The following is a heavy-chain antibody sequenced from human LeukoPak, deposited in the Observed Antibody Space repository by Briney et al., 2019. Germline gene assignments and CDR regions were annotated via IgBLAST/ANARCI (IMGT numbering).Heavy chain of an antibody. CDR1: GGTFSSYA. D-gene: IGHD1-1*01. CDR3: ARKLRRVAFDI. CDR2: IIPIFGTA. J-gene: IGHJ3*02. Sequence: RASVKVSCKASGGTFSSYAISWVRQAPGQGLEWMGGIIPIFGTANYAQKFQGRVTITADESTSTAYMELSSLRSEDTAVYYCARKLRRVAFDIWGQGTMVTVSS. V-gene: IGHV1-69*13.